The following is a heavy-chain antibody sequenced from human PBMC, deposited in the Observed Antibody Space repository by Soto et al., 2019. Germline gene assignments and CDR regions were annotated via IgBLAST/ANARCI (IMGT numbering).Heavy chain of an antibody. CDR1: GGTFSSYT. D-gene: IGHD6-19*01. CDR2: IITLLGIA. J-gene: IGHJ4*02. Sequence: QVQLVQSGAEVKKPGSSVKVSCKASGGTFSSYTISWVRQAPGQGLEWMGRIITLLGIANYAQKFQGRVTITAEKSTSTACMELGSLRSEDTAVYYCADLPDRRSNGWIDYWGQGALVAVSS. CDR3: ADLPDRRSNGWIDY. V-gene: IGHV1-69*02.